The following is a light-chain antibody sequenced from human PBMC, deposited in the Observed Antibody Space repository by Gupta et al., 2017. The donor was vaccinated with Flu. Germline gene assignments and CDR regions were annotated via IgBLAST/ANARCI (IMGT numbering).Light chain of an antibody. Sequence: SYVLTQPPSVSVSPRPTARLACGGDNMGSKSVTRYHQRPDQAPVLVVYDDSDRPSGIPERISGSNSGNTATMTISRVEAGDEADFYCQVGDNDNDHWVFGGGTKLTVL. J-gene: IGLJ3*02. CDR1: NMGSKS. CDR3: QVGDNDNDHWV. V-gene: IGLV3-21*02. CDR2: DDS.